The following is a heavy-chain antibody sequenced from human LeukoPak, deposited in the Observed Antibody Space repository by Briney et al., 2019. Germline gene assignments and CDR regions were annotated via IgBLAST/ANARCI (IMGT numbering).Heavy chain of an antibody. CDR3: ARGLVDAFDI. V-gene: IGHV4-59*01. CDR1: GGSISSYY. CDR2: IYYSEST. J-gene: IGHJ3*02. Sequence: SETLSLTCTVSGGSISSYYWSWIRQPPGKGLEWIGYIYYSESTNYNPSLKSRVTISVDTSKNQFSLKLSSVTAADTAVYYCARGLVDAFDIWGQGTMVTVSS.